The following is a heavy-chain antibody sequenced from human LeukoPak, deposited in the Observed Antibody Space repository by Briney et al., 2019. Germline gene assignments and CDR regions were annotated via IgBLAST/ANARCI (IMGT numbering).Heavy chain of an antibody. CDR2: IIPILGIA. CDR3: ARDAGFGELSYFDY. V-gene: IGHV1-69*04. CDR1: GGTFSSYA. J-gene: IGHJ4*02. Sequence: ASVKVSCKASGGTFSSYAISWVRQAPGQGLEWMGRIIPILGIANYAQKFQGRVTITADKSTSTAYMELSSLRAEDTAVYYCARDAGFGELSYFDYWGQGTLVTVSS. D-gene: IGHD3-10*01.